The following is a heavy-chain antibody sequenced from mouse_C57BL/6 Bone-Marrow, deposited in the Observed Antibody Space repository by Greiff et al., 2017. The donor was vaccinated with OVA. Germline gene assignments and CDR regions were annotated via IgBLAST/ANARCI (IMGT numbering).Heavy chain of an antibody. CDR1: GYAFSSSW. D-gene: IGHD1-1*01. J-gene: IGHJ1*03. V-gene: IGHV1-82*01. CDR2: IYPGDGDT. Sequence: VKLQESGPELVKPGASVKISCKASGYAFSSSWMNWVKQRPGKGLEWIGRIYPGDGDTNYNGKFKGKATLTADKSSSTAYMQLSSLTSEDSAVYFCARRPLYYYWYFDVWGTGTTVTVSS. CDR3: ARRPLYYYWYFDV.